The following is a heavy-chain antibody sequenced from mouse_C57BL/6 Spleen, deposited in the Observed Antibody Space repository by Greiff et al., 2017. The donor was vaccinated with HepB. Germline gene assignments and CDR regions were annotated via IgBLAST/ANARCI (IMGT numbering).Heavy chain of an antibody. CDR1: GYTFTSYW. CDR2: IDPSDSYT. J-gene: IGHJ2*01. Sequence: VKLQQPGAELVKPGASVKLSCKASGYTFTSYWMQWVKQRPGQGLEWIGEIDPSDSYTNYNQKFKGKATLTVDTSSSTAYMQLSSLTSEDSAVYYCARKDYYGSSYPDYWGQGTTLTVSS. D-gene: IGHD1-1*01. V-gene: IGHV1-50*01. CDR3: ARKDYYGSSYPDY.